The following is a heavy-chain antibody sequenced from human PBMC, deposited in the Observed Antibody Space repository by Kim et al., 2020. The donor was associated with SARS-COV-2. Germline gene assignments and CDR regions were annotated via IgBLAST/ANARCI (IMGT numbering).Heavy chain of an antibody. CDR2: ISTDNGDT. Sequence: ASVKVSCKTSGYTFTNFGTSWVRQAPGQGLEWMAWISTDNGDTNYAQKFQDRVTISTDTSTSTVYMELRRLRSDDTAVYYCARDWNCSGGHCDDCFDPWG. CDR1: GYTFTNFG. J-gene: IGHJ5*02. D-gene: IGHD2-15*01. CDR3: ARDWNCSGGHCDDCFDP. V-gene: IGHV1-18*01.